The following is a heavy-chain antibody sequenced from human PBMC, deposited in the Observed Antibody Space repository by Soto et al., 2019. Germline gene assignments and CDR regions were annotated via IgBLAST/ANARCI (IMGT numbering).Heavy chain of an antibody. CDR3: AREDRRYFDWPIVDY. J-gene: IGHJ4*02. V-gene: IGHV6-1*01. CDR1: GDSVSSNSAA. CDR2: TYYRSKWYN. D-gene: IGHD3-9*01. Sequence: PSQTLSLTCAISGDSVSSNSAAWNWIRHSPSRGLEWLGRTYYRSKWYNDYAVSVKSRITINPDTSKNQFSLQLNSVTPEDTAVYYCAREDRRYFDWPIVDYWGQGTLVTVSS.